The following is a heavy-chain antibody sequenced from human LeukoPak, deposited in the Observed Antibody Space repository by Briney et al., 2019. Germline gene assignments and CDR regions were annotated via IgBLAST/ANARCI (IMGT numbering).Heavy chain of an antibody. Sequence: GASVKVSCKASGYTFTNYDINWVRQAPGQGLEWMGWMNPNSGNTGYAQKFQGRVTMTRNTSISTAYMELSSLRSEDTAVYYCARIGLVVPAALSYYYYYGMDVWGQGTTVTVSS. CDR1: GYTFTNYD. J-gene: IGHJ6*02. CDR3: ARIGLVVPAALSYYYYYGMDV. V-gene: IGHV1-8*01. CDR2: MNPNSGNT. D-gene: IGHD2-2*01.